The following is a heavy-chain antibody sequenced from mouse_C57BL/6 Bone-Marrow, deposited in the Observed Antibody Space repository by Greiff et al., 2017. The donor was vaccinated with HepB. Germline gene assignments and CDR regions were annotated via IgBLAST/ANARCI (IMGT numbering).Heavy chain of an antibody. CDR3: APYGNYDAMDY. CDR2: INPNNGGT. Sequence: EVQLQQSGPELVKPGASVKISCKASGYTFTDYYMNWVKQSHGKSLEWIGDINPNNGGTSYNQKFKGKATLTVDKSSSTAYMELRSLTSEDSAVYYCAPYGNYDAMDYWGQGTSVTVSS. CDR1: GYTFTDYY. D-gene: IGHD2-1*01. V-gene: IGHV1-26*01. J-gene: IGHJ4*01.